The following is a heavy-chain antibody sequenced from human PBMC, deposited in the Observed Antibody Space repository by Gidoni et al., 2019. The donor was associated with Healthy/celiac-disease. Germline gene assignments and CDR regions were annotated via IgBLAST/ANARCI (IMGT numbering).Heavy chain of an antibody. J-gene: IGHJ4*02. CDR1: GFTFSSYA. D-gene: IGHD3-22*01. CDR3: AKDFYYDRSGYYTPFDY. Sequence: EVQLLESGGGLVQPGGSLRLSCAASGFTFSSYAMSWVRQAPGKGLEWVSAISGSGGSTYYADSVKGRFTISRDNSKNTLYLQMNSLRAEDTAVYYCAKDFYYDRSGYYTPFDYWGQGTLVTVSS. CDR2: ISGSGGST. V-gene: IGHV3-23*01.